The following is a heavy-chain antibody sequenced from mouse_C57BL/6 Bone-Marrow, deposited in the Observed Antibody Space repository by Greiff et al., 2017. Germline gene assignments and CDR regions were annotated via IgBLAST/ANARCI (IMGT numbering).Heavy chain of an antibody. D-gene: IGHD1-1*01. CDR2: ISSGGSYT. Sequence: VQLKESGGDLVKPGGSLKLSCAASGFTFSSYGMSWVRQTPDKRLEWVATISSGGSYTYYPDSVKGRFTISRDNAKNTLYLQMSSLKSEDTAMYYGARHHPITTVVARPFAYWGQGTLVTVSA. J-gene: IGHJ3*01. CDR1: GFTFSSYG. CDR3: ARHHPITTVVARPFAY. V-gene: IGHV5-6*01.